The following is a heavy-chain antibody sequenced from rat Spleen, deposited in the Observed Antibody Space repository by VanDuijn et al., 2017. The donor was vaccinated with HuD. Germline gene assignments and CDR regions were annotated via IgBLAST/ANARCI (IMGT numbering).Heavy chain of an antibody. V-gene: IGHV5-25*01. Sequence: EVQLAESGGGLVQPGRSMKLSCTALGFTFSNYYMAWVRQAPTKGLEWVASISNGGGTYYGDSVKGRFTGSRDNAKSTLYLQMDSLRSEDTATYYCARPHSSHYVMDVWGQGASVTVSS. J-gene: IGHJ4*01. D-gene: IGHD1-8*01. CDR3: ARPHSSHYVMDV. CDR2: ISNGGGT. CDR1: GFTFSNYY.